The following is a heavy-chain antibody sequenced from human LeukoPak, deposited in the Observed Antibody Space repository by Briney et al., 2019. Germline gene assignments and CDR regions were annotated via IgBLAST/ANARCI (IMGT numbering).Heavy chain of an antibody. CDR1: GFTFDDYG. CDR3: ARAGDDYVWGSYRPIDY. CDR2: INWNGGSN. Sequence: TGVSLRLSCAASGFTFDDYGMSWVRQAPGKGLEWVSGINWNGGSNGYADSVKGRFTISRDNAKNSLYLQMNSLRAEDTALYYWARAGDDYVWGSYRPIDYWGQGTLVTVSS. V-gene: IGHV3-20*04. J-gene: IGHJ4*02. D-gene: IGHD3-16*02.